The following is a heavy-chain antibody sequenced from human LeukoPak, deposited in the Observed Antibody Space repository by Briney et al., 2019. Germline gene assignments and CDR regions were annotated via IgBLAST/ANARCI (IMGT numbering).Heavy chain of an antibody. V-gene: IGHV3-21*01. CDR3: ARATLGYSYVPSDY. J-gene: IGHJ4*02. CDR1: GFTFSSYS. CDR2: ISSSSSYI. Sequence: PGGSLRLSCAASGFTFSSYSMNWVRQAPGKGLEWVSSISSSSSYIYYADSVKGRFTISRDNAKNSLYLQMNSLRAEDTAVYYCARATLGYSYVPSDYWGQGTLVTVSS. D-gene: IGHD5-18*01.